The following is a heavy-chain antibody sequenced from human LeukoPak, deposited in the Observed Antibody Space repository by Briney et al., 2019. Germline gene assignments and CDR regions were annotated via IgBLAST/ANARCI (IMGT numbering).Heavy chain of an antibody. V-gene: IGHV1-8*01. CDR1: GYTFTSYD. Sequence: ASVKVSCKASGYTFTSYDINWVRQATGQGLEWMGWMNPNSGNTGYAQKFQGRVTMTRNTSISTAYMELSSLRSGDTAVYYCATRAEYYYDSSGYPLLGYWGQGTLVTVSS. J-gene: IGHJ4*02. CDR2: MNPNSGNT. CDR3: ATRAEYYYDSSGYPLLGY. D-gene: IGHD3-22*01.